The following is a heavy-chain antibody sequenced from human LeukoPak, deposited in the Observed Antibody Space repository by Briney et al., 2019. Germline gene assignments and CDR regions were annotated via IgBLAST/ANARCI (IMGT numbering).Heavy chain of an antibody. D-gene: IGHD3/OR15-3a*01. V-gene: IGHV4-61*02. J-gene: IGHJ4*02. Sequence: SQTLSLTCTVSGGSISSGNYYWSWIRQPAGKGLEWIGRIYTSGSTNYNPSLKSRVTISVDTSKNQFSLKLSSVTAADTAVYYCARSITIFGLVYWGQGTLVTVSS. CDR1: GGSISSGNYY. CDR2: IYTSGST. CDR3: ARSITIFGLVY.